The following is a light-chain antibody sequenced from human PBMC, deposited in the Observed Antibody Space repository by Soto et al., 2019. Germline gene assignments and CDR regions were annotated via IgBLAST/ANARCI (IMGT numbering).Light chain of an antibody. CDR3: QLHSDWPLT. CDR1: QSISSS. Sequence: EIVLIQSPVTLSSSPGERATHTCRASQSISSSLAWYQQNPGQAPRLLIFDASIRATGIPVRFGGSGSGTDFTPTISSLEPDDFTVYCCQLHSDWPLTFGGGTMVEI. V-gene: IGKV3-11*01. J-gene: IGKJ4*01. CDR2: DAS.